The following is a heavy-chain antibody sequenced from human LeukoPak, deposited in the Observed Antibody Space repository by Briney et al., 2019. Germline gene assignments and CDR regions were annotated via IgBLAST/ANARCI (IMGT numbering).Heavy chain of an antibody. CDR1: GFTFSSYA. CDR2: IYYSGST. J-gene: IGHJ4*02. CDR3: ARVSPHYYDSSGEFDY. Sequence: GSLRLSCAASGFTFSSYAMSWVRQAPGKGLEWIGYIYYSGSTNYNPSLKSRATISVDTSKNQFSLKLSSVTAADTAVYYCARVSPHYYDSSGEFDYWGQGTLVTVSS. V-gene: IGHV4-59*01. D-gene: IGHD3-22*01.